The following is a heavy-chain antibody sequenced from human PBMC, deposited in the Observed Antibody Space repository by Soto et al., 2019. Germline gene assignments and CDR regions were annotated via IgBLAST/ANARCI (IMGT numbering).Heavy chain of an antibody. D-gene: IGHD1-26*01. V-gene: IGHV4-39*01. Sequence: QLQLQESGPGLVKPSGTLSLTCTVAGAAISSNYRWRWVLQTPRRGLEWIGTIYYGGTTYYTPSHQTRATMTLDTSKAQFSLNLNLATAAETAVYYCAGAPTACVGWMSPFDHWGQGTLVTASS. CDR1: GAAISSNYR. J-gene: IGHJ4*02. CDR3: AGAPTACVGWMSPFDH. CDR2: IYYGGTT.